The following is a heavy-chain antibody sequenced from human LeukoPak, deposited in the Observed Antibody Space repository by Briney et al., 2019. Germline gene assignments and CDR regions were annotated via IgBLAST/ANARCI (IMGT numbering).Heavy chain of an antibody. Sequence: PSETLSLTCTVSGGSISSGGYYWSWIRQHPGKGLEWIGRIYTSGSTNYNPSLKSRVTISVDTSKNQFSLKLSSVTAADTAVYYCASPDGTSFDYWGQGTLVTVSS. V-gene: IGHV4-61*02. D-gene: IGHD2-2*01. J-gene: IGHJ4*02. CDR1: GGSISSGGYY. CDR3: ASPDGTSFDY. CDR2: IYTSGST.